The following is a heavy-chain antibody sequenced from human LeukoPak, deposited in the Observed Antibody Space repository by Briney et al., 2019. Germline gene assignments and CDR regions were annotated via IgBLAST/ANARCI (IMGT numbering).Heavy chain of an antibody. J-gene: IGHJ4*02. Sequence: SCKAPGGTFSSYAMHWVRQAPGKGLEYVSAISSNGGSTYYANSVKGRFTISRDNSKNTLYLQMGSLRAEDMAVYYCATDPGGSGYPYYFDYWGQGTLVTVSS. CDR2: ISSNGGST. CDR3: ATDPGGSGYPYYFDY. D-gene: IGHD3-3*01. CDR1: GGTFSSYA. V-gene: IGHV3-64*01.